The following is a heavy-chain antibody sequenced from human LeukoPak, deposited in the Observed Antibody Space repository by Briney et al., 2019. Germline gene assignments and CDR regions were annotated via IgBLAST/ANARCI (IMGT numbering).Heavy chain of an antibody. J-gene: IGHJ4*02. Sequence: GGSLRLSCTASGFTLGSHDMHWVRQIPGQGLEWVAAVSSGFHAFFADSVQGRFTVSREDARNPLYLQMNSLRAGDTAVYYCVREARGYHYTYFDYWGQGTLVTVSS. V-gene: IGHV3-13*01. D-gene: IGHD5-18*01. CDR1: GFTLGSHD. CDR2: VSSGFHA. CDR3: VREARGYHYTYFDY.